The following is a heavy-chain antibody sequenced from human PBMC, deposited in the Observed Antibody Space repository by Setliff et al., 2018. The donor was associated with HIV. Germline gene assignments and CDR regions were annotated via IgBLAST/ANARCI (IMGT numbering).Heavy chain of an antibody. V-gene: IGHV4-4*07. Sequence: SETLSLTCTVSGGSISDYYWSWIRQPAGKGLEWIGRVYASGSTNYNPSLKSRVTMSVDTSNNQFSLKLSSVTAADTAVYYCAASSGWQRGGYWGQGILVTVTS. CDR2: VYASGST. CDR1: GGSISDYY. J-gene: IGHJ4*02. D-gene: IGHD6-25*01. CDR3: AASSGWQRGGY.